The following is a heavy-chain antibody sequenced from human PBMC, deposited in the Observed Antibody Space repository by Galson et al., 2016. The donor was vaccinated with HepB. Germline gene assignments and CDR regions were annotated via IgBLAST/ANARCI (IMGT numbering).Heavy chain of an antibody. V-gene: IGHV4-39*07. CDR2: IYYSGST. CDR3: ASGSYQFVYY. D-gene: IGHD2-2*01. Sequence: SETLSLTCTVSGDSISSSSNYWGWIRQSPGKGLEWIGSIYYSGSTYYNPSLKSRVTISVDTSKNQFSLRLSSVTAADTAVYYCASGSYQFVYYWGQGTLVTVSS. J-gene: IGHJ4*02. CDR1: GDSISSSSNY.